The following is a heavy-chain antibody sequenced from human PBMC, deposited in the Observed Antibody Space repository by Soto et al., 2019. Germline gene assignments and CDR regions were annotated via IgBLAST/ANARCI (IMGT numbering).Heavy chain of an antibody. J-gene: IGHJ4*02. CDR2: IFYSGST. V-gene: IGHV4-39*01. CDR3: ARHRSGSGTYYY. CDR1: GGSISRSSYY. D-gene: IGHD3-10*01. Sequence: SETLSLTCTVSGGSISRSSYYWNWIRQPPGKGLEWIGSIFYSGSTYYNPSLKSRVTISVDTSKNQFSLRVSSVTAADTAVYYCARHRSGSGTYYYWGQGTLVTVSS.